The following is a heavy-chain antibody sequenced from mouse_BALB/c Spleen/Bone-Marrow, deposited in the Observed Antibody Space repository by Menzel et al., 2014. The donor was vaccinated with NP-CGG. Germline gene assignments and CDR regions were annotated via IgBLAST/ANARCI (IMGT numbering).Heavy chain of an antibody. CDR1: GYTFTSYY. V-gene: IGHV1S56*01. Sequence: QVQLQQPGPELVKPGASVRISCKASGYTFTSYYIHWVKQRPGQGLEWIGWIYPGNVNTKYNEKFKGKATLTADKSSSTAYMQLSSLTSEDSAVYFCARYGSSYYFDYWGRGTTLTVSS. CDR3: ARYGSSYYFDY. D-gene: IGHD1-1*01. J-gene: IGHJ2*01. CDR2: IYPGNVNT.